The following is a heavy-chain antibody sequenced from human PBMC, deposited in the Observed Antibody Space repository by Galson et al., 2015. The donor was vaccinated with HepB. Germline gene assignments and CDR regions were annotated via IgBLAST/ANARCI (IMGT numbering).Heavy chain of an antibody. Sequence: SLRLSCAASGFTFSSYSMNWVRQAPGKGLEWVSYISSSSSTIYYADSVKGRFTISSDNAKNSLYLQMNSLRDEDTAVYYCASFTAMVRSGDYWGQGTLVTVSS. D-gene: IGHD5-18*01. V-gene: IGHV3-48*02. CDR2: ISSSSSTI. CDR3: ASFTAMVRSGDY. CDR1: GFTFSSYS. J-gene: IGHJ4*02.